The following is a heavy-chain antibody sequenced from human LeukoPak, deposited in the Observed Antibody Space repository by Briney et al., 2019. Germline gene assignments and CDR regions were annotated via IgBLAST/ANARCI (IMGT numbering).Heavy chain of an antibody. CDR1: GYTFTSYG. Sequence: ASVKVSCKASGYTFTSYGISWVRQAPGQGLEWMGWINPNSGGTNYAQKFQGRVTMTRDTSISTAYMELSRLRSDDTAVYYCARDQYYFDYWGQGTLVTVSS. CDR2: INPNSGGT. V-gene: IGHV1-2*02. CDR3: ARDQYYFDY. J-gene: IGHJ4*02.